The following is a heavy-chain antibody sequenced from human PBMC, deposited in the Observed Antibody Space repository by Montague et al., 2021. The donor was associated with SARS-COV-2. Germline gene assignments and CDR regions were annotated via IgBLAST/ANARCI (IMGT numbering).Heavy chain of an antibody. CDR2: IYYSRST. CDR1: GGSIRTSSYY. D-gene: IGHD2-15*01. V-gene: IGHV4-39*07. Sequence: SETLSLTCTVSGGSIRTSSYYWGWIRQPPGKGLDWIGSIYYSRSTNYNPSLKSRVTISVDTSKNQFSLKVRSVTAADTAVYYCARRRERWSDAFDIWGQGTMVSVYS. J-gene: IGHJ3*02. CDR3: ARRRERWSDAFDI.